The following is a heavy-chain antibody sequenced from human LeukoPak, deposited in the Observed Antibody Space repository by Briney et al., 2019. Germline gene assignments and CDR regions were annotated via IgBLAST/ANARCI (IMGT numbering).Heavy chain of an antibody. J-gene: IGHJ5*01. CDR2: INPNSGVT. V-gene: IGHV1-2*02. Sequence: ASVKVSCTTSGYTFTAYYLHWVRLVPGQGLEWMAWINPNSGVTNSAQKFQGRVTMTRDTSITTAYMELNRLKNDDTAVYYCAKMKIRGVGLGWFDSWGQGTLVTVSS. D-gene: IGHD3-10*01. CDR3: AKMKIRGVGLGWFDS. CDR1: GYTFTAYY.